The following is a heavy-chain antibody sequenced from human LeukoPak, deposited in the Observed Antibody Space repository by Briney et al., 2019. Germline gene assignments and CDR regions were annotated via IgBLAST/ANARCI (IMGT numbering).Heavy chain of an antibody. J-gene: IGHJ4*02. CDR3: ARESGSYSFDY. V-gene: IGHV3-7*03. D-gene: IGHD1-26*01. CDR2: IKEDGSAK. CDR1: KFAFSSYW. Sequence: PGGSLRLSCVASKFAFSSYWMRWVRQSPGKGLEWVANIKEDGSAKYYVDAVKGRFTISRDNANNSLYLQMNSLRAEDMAVYYCARESGSYSFDYWGQGTLVTVSS.